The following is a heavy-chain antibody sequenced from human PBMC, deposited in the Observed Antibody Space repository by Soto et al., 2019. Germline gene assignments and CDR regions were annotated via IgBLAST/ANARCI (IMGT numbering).Heavy chain of an antibody. D-gene: IGHD3-9*01. CDR3: ARYFDWPNAFDI. CDR2: MYYTGNT. CDR1: GGSFGTYY. J-gene: IGHJ3*02. V-gene: IGHV4-59*01. Sequence: QVQLRESGPGLVKPSETLSLTCTVSGGSFGTYYWAWIRQPPGKGLEWIGYMYYTGNTNYNPSLKSRVTISVDTSKNQYSLKLRSVTAADTAVYFCARYFDWPNAFDIWGQGTMVTVSS.